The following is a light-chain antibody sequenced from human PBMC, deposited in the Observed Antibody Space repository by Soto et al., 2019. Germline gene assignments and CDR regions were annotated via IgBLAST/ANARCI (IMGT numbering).Light chain of an antibody. J-gene: IGKJ2*01. Sequence: DIQMTQSPSSLSLSVGDRVTITCRASQSITNYLNWYQQKPGKAPKLLVYAASSLQSGVPSRFSANGSGTDFTLTISSLQPEDFASYYCQQSDSYPYIFGQGTKLEIK. CDR3: QQSDSYPYI. CDR1: QSITNY. V-gene: IGKV1-39*01. CDR2: AAS.